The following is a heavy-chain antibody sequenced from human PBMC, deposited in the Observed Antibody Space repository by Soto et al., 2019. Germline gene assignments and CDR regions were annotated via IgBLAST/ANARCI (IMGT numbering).Heavy chain of an antibody. V-gene: IGHV3-30*18. CDR3: VNDLIGYCGGSPCNIFQS. J-gene: IGHJ4*02. CDR1: GFIFNSYD. Sequence: QVQLLESGGGVVQPGRSLRLSCAASGFIFNSYDMHWVRQAPGKGLEWVAFLSHDGSKKFYVDSLKGRITISRDNFNNTLYLEMNSLRPEDTAVYYCVNDLIGYCGGSPCNIFQSWGQGALVTVSS. CDR2: LSHDGSKK. D-gene: IGHD2-15*01.